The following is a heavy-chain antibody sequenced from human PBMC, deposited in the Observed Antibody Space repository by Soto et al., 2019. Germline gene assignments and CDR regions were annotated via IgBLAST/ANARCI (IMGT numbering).Heavy chain of an antibody. J-gene: IGHJ5*02. V-gene: IGHV4-31*03. CDR2: IYYSGST. D-gene: IGHD1-7*01. Sequence: SETLSLTCTVSGGSISSGGYYWSWIRQHPGKGLEWIGYIYYSGSTYYNPSLKSRVTISVDTSKNQFSLKLSSVTAADTAVYYCARDRQTGTTILGLNWFDPWGQGTLVTVSS. CDR1: GGSISSGGYY. CDR3: ARDRQTGTTILGLNWFDP.